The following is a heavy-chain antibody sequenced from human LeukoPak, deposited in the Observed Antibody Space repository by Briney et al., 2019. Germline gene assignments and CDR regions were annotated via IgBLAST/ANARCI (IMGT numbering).Heavy chain of an antibody. V-gene: IGHV3-9*01. J-gene: IGHJ3*02. CDR3: AKDTTLGYCSSTSCYAAFDI. D-gene: IGHD2-2*01. CDR1: GFTFDEYA. Sequence: GGSLRLSCAASGFTFDEYAIHWVRQAPGKGLEWVSGISWNSGIIGYADSVKGRFTISRDNAKNSLYLQMNSLRAEDTALYYCAKDTTLGYCSSTSCYAAFDIWGQGTMVTVSS. CDR2: ISWNSGII.